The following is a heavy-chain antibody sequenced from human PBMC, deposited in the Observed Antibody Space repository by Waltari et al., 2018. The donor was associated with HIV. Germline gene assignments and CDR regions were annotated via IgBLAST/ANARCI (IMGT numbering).Heavy chain of an antibody. J-gene: IGHJ4*02. V-gene: IGHV4-39*01. Sequence: QLQLQESGPGLVKPSETLSLTCTVSGGSISSSSYYWGWIRQPPGKGLGWIGSIYYSGSTCYNPSLKSRVTISVDTAKNQFSLKLSSVTAADTAVYYGARHSLTYYYDSSGYSVAFDYWGQGTLVTVSS. CDR2: IYYSGST. D-gene: IGHD3-22*01. CDR3: ARHSLTYYYDSSGYSVAFDY. CDR1: GGSISSSSYY.